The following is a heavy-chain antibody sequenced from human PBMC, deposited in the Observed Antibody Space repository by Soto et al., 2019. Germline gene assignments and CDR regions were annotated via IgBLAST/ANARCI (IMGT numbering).Heavy chain of an antibody. CDR1: GFTFSSYS. Sequence: EVQLVESGGGLVKPGGSLRLSCAASGFTFSSYSMNWVRQAPGKGLEWVSSISSSSSYIYYADSVKGRFTISRDNAKNSLYLQMNSLRAEDTAVYYCARDLGSSSWYVDYFDSWGQGTLVTVSS. CDR2: ISSSSSYI. CDR3: ARDLGSSSWYVDYFDS. V-gene: IGHV3-21*01. J-gene: IGHJ4*02. D-gene: IGHD6-13*01.